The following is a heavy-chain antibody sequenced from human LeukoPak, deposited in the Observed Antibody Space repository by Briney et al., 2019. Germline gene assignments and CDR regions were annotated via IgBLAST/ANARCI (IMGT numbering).Heavy chain of an antibody. Sequence: KPSETLSLTCTVSGGSISSYYWSWLRQPPGKGLEWIGYIYYSGSTNYNPSLKSRVTISVDTSKNQFSLKLSSVTAADTAVYYCARGGNWFDPWGQGTLVTVSS. J-gene: IGHJ5*02. CDR1: GGSISSYY. CDR2: IYYSGST. V-gene: IGHV4-59*01. CDR3: ARGGNWFDP.